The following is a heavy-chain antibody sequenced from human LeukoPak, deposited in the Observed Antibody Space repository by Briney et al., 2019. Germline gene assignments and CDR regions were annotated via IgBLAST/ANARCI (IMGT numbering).Heavy chain of an antibody. CDR1: GFTFTNYL. D-gene: IGHD4-11*01. Sequence: GGSLRLSCAATGFTFTNYLMSWFRQAPGKGLEWVAFIRYDGSNKYYADSVKGRFTISRDNSKNTLYLQMNSLRAEDTAVYYCARPTAGFDYWGQGTLVTVSS. CDR2: IRYDGSNK. V-gene: IGHV3-30*02. J-gene: IGHJ4*02. CDR3: ARPTAGFDY.